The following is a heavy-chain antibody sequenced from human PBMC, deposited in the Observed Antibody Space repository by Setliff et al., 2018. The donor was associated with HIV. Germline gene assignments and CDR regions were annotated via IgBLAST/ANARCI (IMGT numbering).Heavy chain of an antibody. J-gene: IGHJ6*03. CDR3: ARDRRITMVRGVMNYYYMDV. CDR2: IYYSGSV. CDR1: GGAIRGSGYY. V-gene: IGHV4-30-4*01. Sequence: SETLSLTCTVSGGAIRGSGYYWSWIRQPPGKAVEWIGYIYYSGSVYYNPSLKSRLTISVDTSKNQFSLKLSSVTAADTAVYYCARDRRITMVRGVMNYYYMDVWGKGTTVTVSS. D-gene: IGHD3-10*01.